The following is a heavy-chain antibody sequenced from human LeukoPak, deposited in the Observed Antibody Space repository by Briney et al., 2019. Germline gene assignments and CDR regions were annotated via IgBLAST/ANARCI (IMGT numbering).Heavy chain of an antibody. CDR1: GYTFTGYY. CDR3: ARAQAQAYGSGSYYIPVISGSDY. Sequence: GASVKVSCKASGYTFTGYYMHWVRQAPGQGLEWMGWINPNSGGTNYAQKFQGRVTMTRDTSISTAYMELSRLRSDDTAVYYCARAQAQAYGSGSYYIPVISGSDYWGQGTLVTVSS. D-gene: IGHD3-10*01. V-gene: IGHV1-2*02. CDR2: INPNSGGT. J-gene: IGHJ4*02.